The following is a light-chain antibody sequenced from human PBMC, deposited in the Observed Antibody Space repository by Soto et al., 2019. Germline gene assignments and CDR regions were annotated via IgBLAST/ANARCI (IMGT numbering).Light chain of an antibody. CDR2: EVS. CDR1: SSDVGGYNY. Sequence: QSALTQPASVSGSPGQSITISCTGTSSDVGGYNYVSWYQQHPGTAPKLMIYEVSNRPSGLSNRFSGSKSGNTASLTISGLQAEDEADYYCSAYTSRSSNYVFGNGTKLTV. CDR3: SAYTSRSSNYV. V-gene: IGLV2-14*01. J-gene: IGLJ1*01.